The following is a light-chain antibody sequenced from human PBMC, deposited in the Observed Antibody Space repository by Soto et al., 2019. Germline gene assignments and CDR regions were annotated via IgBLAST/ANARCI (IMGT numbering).Light chain of an antibody. CDR2: DAS. CDR1: QSVGKNY. V-gene: IGKV3-20*01. Sequence: ENVLTQSPGTLSLSPGERAILSCRASQSVGKNYLGWFQQKLGQAPRLLIYDASNRATGIPDRFTGSGSGTDFTLTISRLEPEDFAVYYCQQYAGSSLTFGGGTKVEIK. CDR3: QQYAGSSLT. J-gene: IGKJ4*01.